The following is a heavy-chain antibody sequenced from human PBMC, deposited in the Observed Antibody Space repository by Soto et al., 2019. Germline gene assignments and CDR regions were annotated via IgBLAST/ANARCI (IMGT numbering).Heavy chain of an antibody. CDR2: IYYSGST. CDR1: GGSISSYY. J-gene: IGHJ4*02. CDR3: ARESVGKKFDS. Sequence: PSETLSLTCTVSGGSISSYYWSWIRQPPGKGLEWIGYIYYSGSTNYNPSLKSRVTISVDTSKNQFSLKLSSVTAADTAVYYCARESVGKKFDSWGQGTLVTVSS. V-gene: IGHV4-59*12.